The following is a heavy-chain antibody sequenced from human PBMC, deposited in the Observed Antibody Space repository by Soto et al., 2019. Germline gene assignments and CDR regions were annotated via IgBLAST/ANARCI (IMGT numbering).Heavy chain of an antibody. CDR2: IYYSGST. CDR1: GGSISSSSYY. CDR3: ARVTPIVARV. D-gene: IGHD6-6*01. Sequence: SETLSLTCTVSGGSISSSSYYWGWIRQPPGKGLEWIGYIYYSGSTYYNPSLKSRVTISVDTSKNQFSLKLSSVTAADTAVYYCARVTPIVARVWGQGTLVTVSS. V-gene: IGHV4-30-4*08. J-gene: IGHJ4*02.